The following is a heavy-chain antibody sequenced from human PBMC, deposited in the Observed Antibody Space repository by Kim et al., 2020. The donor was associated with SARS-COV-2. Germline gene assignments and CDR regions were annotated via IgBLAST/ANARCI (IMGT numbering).Heavy chain of an antibody. CDR2: INSDGSST. V-gene: IGHV3-74*01. J-gene: IGHJ3*02. CDR1: GFTFSSYW. Sequence: GGSLRLSCAASGFTFSSYWMHWVRQAPGKGLVWVSRINSDGSSTSYADSVKGRFTISRDNAKNTLYLQMNSLRAEDTAVYYCAREARLDPDAFDIWGQGTMVTVSS. CDR3: AREARLDPDAFDI.